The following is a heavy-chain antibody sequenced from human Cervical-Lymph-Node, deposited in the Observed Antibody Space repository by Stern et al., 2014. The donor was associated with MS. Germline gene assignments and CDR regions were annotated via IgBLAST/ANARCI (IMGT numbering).Heavy chain of an antibody. CDR1: GCSISSGGYY. CDR3: ARDGYGDNRGWFDP. V-gene: IGHV4-31*03. CDR2: IYYSGDT. J-gene: IGHJ5*02. Sequence: QVQLQESGPGLVKPSQTLSLTCTVSGCSISSGGYYWNWIRQRPGKGLEWIGHIYYSGDTYYNPSLKSRVSISGDTSKNHFSLRLSSVTAADTAVYYCARDGYGDNRGWFDPWGQGTLVTVSS. D-gene: IGHD5-12*01.